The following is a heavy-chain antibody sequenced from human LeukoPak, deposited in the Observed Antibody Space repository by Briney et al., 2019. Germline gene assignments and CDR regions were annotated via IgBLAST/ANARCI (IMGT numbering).Heavy chain of an antibody. Sequence: SETLSFTCTVSGGSISSYYWSWIRQPPGKGLEWIGYIYYSGSTNYNPSLKRRVTISVDTSKNQFSLKLSSVTAADTAVYYCARTPVAAAGPYYYYYGMDVWGQGTTVTVSS. CDR3: ARTPVAAAGPYYYYYGMDV. CDR1: GGSISSYY. CDR2: IYYSGST. J-gene: IGHJ6*02. V-gene: IGHV4-59*01. D-gene: IGHD6-13*01.